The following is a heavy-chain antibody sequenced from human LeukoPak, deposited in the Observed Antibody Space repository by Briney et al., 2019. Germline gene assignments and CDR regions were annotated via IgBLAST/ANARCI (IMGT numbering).Heavy chain of an antibody. D-gene: IGHD3-10*01. Sequence: ASVRVSCKASGYTFSSYGISWVRQAPGQGVEWMGWISAYNGNTDYAQNLRGRLIITTDTSTSTAYMELRSLRSDDTAVYYCARDSVDGSGTYYNDSPDYWGQGTLVTVSS. CDR3: ARDSVDGSGTYYNDSPDY. CDR1: GYTFSSYG. J-gene: IGHJ4*02. CDR2: ISAYNGNT. V-gene: IGHV1-18*01.